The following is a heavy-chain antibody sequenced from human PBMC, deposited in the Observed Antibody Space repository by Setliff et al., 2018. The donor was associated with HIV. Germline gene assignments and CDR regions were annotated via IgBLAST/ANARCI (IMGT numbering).Heavy chain of an antibody. CDR1: GGTFINSA. Sequence: ASVKVSCKASGGTFINSAFTWVRQAPGQGLEWMGSIIPIFNTGNYAQKFRNRVTITADESTSTAYMELSSLRSEDTAVYFCARVAGGYYFDYWGQGTLVTVSS. CDR3: ARVAGGYYFDY. J-gene: IGHJ4*02. CDR2: IIPIFNTG. V-gene: IGHV1-69*13.